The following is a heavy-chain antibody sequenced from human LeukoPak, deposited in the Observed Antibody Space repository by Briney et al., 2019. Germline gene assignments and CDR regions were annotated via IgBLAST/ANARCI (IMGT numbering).Heavy chain of an antibody. CDR2: INPGGITT. J-gene: IGHJ4*02. CDR3: AKDRAGTPWAD. V-gene: IGHV3-23*01. D-gene: IGHD1-1*01. CDR1: GFTFTTYS. Sequence: GGSLRLSCAASGFTFTTYSMTWIRQAPGKGLEWVSTINPGGITTYYADSVKDRFTISRDNSKNTVSLQMDSLRADDTAVYYCAKDRAGTPWADWGQGTLVTVSS.